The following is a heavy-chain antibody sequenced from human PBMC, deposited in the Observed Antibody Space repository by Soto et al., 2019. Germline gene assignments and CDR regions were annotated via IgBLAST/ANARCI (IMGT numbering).Heavy chain of an antibody. CDR3: ARRTRYCSGGSCSRQYNWFDP. D-gene: IGHD2-15*01. V-gene: IGHV1-8*01. CDR2: MNPNSGNT. Sequence: ASVKVSCKASGYTFTSYDINWVRQATGQGLEWMGWMNPNSGNTGYAQKFQGRVTMTRNTSISTAYMELSSLRSGDTAVYYCARRTRYCSGGSCSRQYNWFDPWGQGTLVTAPQ. CDR1: GYTFTSYD. J-gene: IGHJ5*02.